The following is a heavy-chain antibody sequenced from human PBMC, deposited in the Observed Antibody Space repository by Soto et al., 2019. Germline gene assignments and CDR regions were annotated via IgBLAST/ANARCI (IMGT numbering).Heavy chain of an antibody. V-gene: IGHV3-30-3*01. D-gene: IGHD2-15*01. J-gene: IGHJ4*02. CDR2: LSYDGTRD. CDR3: ARDSRRRDCRGGSCYFFDY. CDR1: GFDFSSYP. Sequence: GGSLRLSCATSGFDFSSYPMHWVRQAPGKGLEWVSLLSYDGTRDFYADSVKGRFTISRDNSKNTLYLQMGSLRAEDTATYYCARDSRRRDCRGGSCYFFDYWGQGTLVTVSS.